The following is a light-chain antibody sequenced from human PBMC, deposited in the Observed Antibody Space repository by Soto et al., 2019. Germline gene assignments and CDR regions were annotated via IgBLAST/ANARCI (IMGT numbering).Light chain of an antibody. CDR3: QQGNRFPLT. J-gene: IGKJ4*01. Sequence: DIQMTQSPSSVSASVGDRVTITCRASQAINRYLAWYQQKPAKAPNLLIYTTSSLQSGVPSRFSVSGSGTDFTLTIISLEPEDFATYYCQQGNRFPLTFGGGTKVEIK. V-gene: IGKV1-12*01. CDR2: TTS. CDR1: QAINRY.